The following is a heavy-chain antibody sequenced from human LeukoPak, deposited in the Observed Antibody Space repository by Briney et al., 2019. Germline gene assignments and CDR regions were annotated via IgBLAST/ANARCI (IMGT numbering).Heavy chain of an antibody. D-gene: IGHD3-9*01. V-gene: IGHV3-23*01. CDR1: GFTFSSYG. J-gene: IGHJ6*03. CDR2: ISGTVSST. Sequence: PGGSLRLSCAASGFTFSSYGMSWVRLAAGKGLEWVSAISGTVSSTYYADSVEGRFTISRDNAKNSVYRQMNSLRVHDAAVYSWARSQDFDWFEYYMDVWGKGATVTISS. CDR3: ARSQDFDWFEYYMDV.